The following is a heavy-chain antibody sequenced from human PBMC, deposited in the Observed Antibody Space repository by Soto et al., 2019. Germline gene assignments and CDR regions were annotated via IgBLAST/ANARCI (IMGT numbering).Heavy chain of an antibody. CDR1: GYPFTGYY. CDR3: ARKSNPGYHYYSGLDV. V-gene: IGHV1-2*02. CDR2: INPNNGDT. J-gene: IGHJ6*02. D-gene: IGHD4-4*01. Sequence: QVQLVQSGAEVNKPGASVKVSCKASGYPFTGYYLHWVRQAPGQGLEWMGYINPNNGDTNFAQNFQGRVTLTRDASISTAYMELSRLTSDDTAVYYCARKSNPGYHYYSGLDVWGQGTTVTVSS.